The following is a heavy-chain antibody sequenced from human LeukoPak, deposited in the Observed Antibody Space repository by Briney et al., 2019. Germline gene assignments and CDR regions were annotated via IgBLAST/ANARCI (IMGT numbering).Heavy chain of an antibody. D-gene: IGHD2-8*01. CDR1: GYTFTDYY. J-gene: IGHJ3*01. V-gene: IGHV1-2*02. Sequence: ASVKVSCKASGYTFTDYYMHWVRQAPGQGLEWMAWINPNSGGTNYAQKFQGRVTMTRDTPISTAYMELSRLRSDDTAAYYCARVRTKDAFDVWGQGTMVTVSS. CDR2: INPNSGGT. CDR3: ARVRTKDAFDV.